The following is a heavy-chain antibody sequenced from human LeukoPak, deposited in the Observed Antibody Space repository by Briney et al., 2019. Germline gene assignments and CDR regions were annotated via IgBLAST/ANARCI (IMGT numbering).Heavy chain of an antibody. D-gene: IGHD4-23*01. CDR3: ANIFGGNSHRSDY. CDR1: GFTFSSAW. V-gene: IGHV3-15*01. CDR2: IKTKTDGGTT. J-gene: IGHJ4*02. Sequence: GGSLRLSCAASGFTFSSAWMSWVRQAPGQGLEWLGRIKTKTDGGTTDYTAPVKGRFTISRDDSKDTLYLQMNSLKSDDTAVYYCANIFGGNSHRSDYWGQGTLVTVSS.